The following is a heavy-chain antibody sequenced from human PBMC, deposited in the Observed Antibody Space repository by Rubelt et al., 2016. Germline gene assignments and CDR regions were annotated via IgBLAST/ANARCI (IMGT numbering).Heavy chain of an antibody. CDR3: ARDARLSYTWYFDF. CDR1: GGSISDYY. Sequence: QVQLQESGPGLVKPSETLSLTCTVSGGSISDYYCNWIRQPPGKGLEWIGYIYKRGSTSYNPSLKSRVTMSVDTSKNQFSLKLSSVTDADTAVYYCARDARLSYTWYFDFWGRGTLVTVSA. J-gene: IGHJ2*01. D-gene: IGHD3-10*01. V-gene: IGHV4-59*01. CDR2: IYKRGST.